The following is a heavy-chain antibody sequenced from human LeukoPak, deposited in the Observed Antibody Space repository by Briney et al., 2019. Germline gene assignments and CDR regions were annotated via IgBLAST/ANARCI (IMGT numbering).Heavy chain of an antibody. CDR2: IKQDGSEK. D-gene: IGHD3-10*01. CDR1: GFTFSSYW. Sequence: PGGSLILSCAASGFTFSSYWMSWVRQAPGKGLEWVANIKQDGSEKYYVDSVKGRFTISRDNAKNSLYLQMNSLRAEDTAVYYCARDKKGVYYGSGSYYNKAVRGLDYWGQGTLVTVSS. J-gene: IGHJ4*02. V-gene: IGHV3-7*01. CDR3: ARDKKGVYYGSGSYYNKAVRGLDY.